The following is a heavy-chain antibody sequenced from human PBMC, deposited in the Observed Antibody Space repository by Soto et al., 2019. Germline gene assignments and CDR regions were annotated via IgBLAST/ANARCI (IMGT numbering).Heavy chain of an antibody. CDR1: GDTFSGYP. D-gene: IGHD3-10*01. V-gene: IGHV1-69*18. J-gene: IGHJ4*02. CDR3: AMDGGFGELNY. CDR2: IIPVFGTT. Sequence: QVQLVQSGAELKKPGSSVKVSCKASGDTFSGYPINWVRQAPGEGLAWMGRIIPVFGTTNDAQRFEGRVTFTADESTNTAYMELRGLLSEDTAIYYCAMDGGFGELNYWGPGTLVTVSS.